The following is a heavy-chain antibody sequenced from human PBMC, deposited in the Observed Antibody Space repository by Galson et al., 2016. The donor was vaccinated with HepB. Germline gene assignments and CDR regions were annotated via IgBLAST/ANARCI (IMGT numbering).Heavy chain of an antibody. V-gene: IGHV4-39*01. D-gene: IGHD3-22*01. CDR3: ARLYRTSGFDVGEADY. Sequence: CTVSGGSISRDSYYWGWIRQAPGKGLEWIGTIYYSGSTYYNPSLKSRVTISVATSKKQFSLRLTSVTAADTAVYYCARLYRTSGFDVGEADYWGQGTLVTVSS. CDR2: IYYSGST. CDR1: GGSISRDSYY. J-gene: IGHJ4*02.